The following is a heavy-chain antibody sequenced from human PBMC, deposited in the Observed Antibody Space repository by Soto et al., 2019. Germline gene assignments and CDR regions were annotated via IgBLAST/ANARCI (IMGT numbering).Heavy chain of an antibody. J-gene: IGHJ3*02. D-gene: IGHD7-27*01. Sequence: QVQLQESGPGLVKPSQTLSLTCTVSGGSISSGDYYWSWIRQPPGKGLEWIGYIYYSGRTYYNPSLKSRINISLDTSKNQFSLKLTSVTAADTAVYYCARDLWARTDAFDIWGQGTMVTVSS. CDR3: ARDLWARTDAFDI. V-gene: IGHV4-30-4*01. CDR1: GGSISSGDYY. CDR2: IYYSGRT.